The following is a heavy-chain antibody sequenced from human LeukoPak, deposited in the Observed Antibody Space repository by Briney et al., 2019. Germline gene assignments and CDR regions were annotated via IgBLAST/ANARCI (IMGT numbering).Heavy chain of an antibody. CDR1: GGSFSGYY. V-gene: IGHV4-34*01. CDR3: ASRLWFGESMGLLDP. J-gene: IGHJ5*02. CDR2: INHSGST. Sequence: PSETLSLTCAVYGGSFSGYYWSWIRQPPGKGLEWIGEINHSGSTNYNPSLKSRVTISVDTSKNQFSLKLSSVTAADTAVYYCASRLWFGESMGLLDPWGQGTLVTVSS. D-gene: IGHD3-10*01.